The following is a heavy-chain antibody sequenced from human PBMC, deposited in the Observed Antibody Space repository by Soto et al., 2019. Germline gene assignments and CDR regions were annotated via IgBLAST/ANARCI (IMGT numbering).Heavy chain of an antibody. CDR3: ARKTHYYDSSGYYYYYYGMDV. CDR2: ISSSSTI. CDR1: GFTFSSYS. Sequence: GGSLRLSCAASGFTFSSYSMNWVRQAPGKGLEWVSYISSSSTIYYADSVKGRFTISRDNAKNSLYLQMNSLRDEDTAVYYCARKTHYYDSSGYYYYYYGMDVWGQGTTVTVSS. J-gene: IGHJ6*02. D-gene: IGHD3-22*01. V-gene: IGHV3-48*02.